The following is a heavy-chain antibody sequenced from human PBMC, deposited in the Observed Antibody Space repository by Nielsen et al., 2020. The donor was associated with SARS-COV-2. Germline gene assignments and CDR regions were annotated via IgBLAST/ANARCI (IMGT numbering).Heavy chain of an antibody. CDR1: GYTFTGYY. D-gene: IGHD2-2*01. J-gene: IGHJ6*03. CDR2: INPNSGGT. CDR3: ARVGSGVVPGPLGIGMWYSYYYMDV. V-gene: IGHV1-2*06. Sequence: ASVKVSCKASGYTFTGYYMHWVRQAPGQGLEWMGRINPNSGGTNYAQKFQGRVTMTRDTSISTAYMELSRLRSDDTAVYYCARVGSGVVPGPLGIGMWYSYYYMDVWGKGTTVIVSS.